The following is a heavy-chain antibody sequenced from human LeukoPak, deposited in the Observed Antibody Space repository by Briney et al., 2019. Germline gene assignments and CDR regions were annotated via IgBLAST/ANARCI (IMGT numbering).Heavy chain of an antibody. CDR2: ISWNSGSI. D-gene: IGHD5-24*01. Sequence: PGGSLRLSCAASGFTFDDYAMHWVRQAPGKGLEWVSGISWNSGSIGYADSVKGRFTISRDNAKNSLYLQMNRLRAEDTALYYCAKDLEPGRDGYNLFDYWGQGTLVTVSS. V-gene: IGHV3-9*01. J-gene: IGHJ4*02. CDR1: GFTFDDYA. CDR3: AKDLEPGRDGYNLFDY.